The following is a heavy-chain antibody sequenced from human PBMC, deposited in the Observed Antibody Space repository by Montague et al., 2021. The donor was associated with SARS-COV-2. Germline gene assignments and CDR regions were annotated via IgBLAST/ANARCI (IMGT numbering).Heavy chain of an antibody. CDR3: ARHYSATLPAVY. V-gene: IGHV4-59*08. CDR1: GGSISSFY. J-gene: IGHJ4*02. D-gene: IGHD2-15*01. Sequence: SETLSLTCTVSGGSISSFYWSWFRQPPGKGLEWIGYISDSGSTNYNPCLTSRVTMSVDTSKNQFYLKVNSVTAADTAVYYCARHYSATLPAVYWGQGTLVTVSS. CDR2: ISDSGST.